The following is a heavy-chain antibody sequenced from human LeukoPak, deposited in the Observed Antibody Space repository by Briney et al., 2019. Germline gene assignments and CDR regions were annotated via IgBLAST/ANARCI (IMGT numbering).Heavy chain of an antibody. CDR3: ARDLVYDYVWGSYRLHPKYYFDY. J-gene: IGHJ4*02. CDR1: GGSLSSYY. Sequence: SETLSLTCTVSGGSLSSYYWSWIRQPPGKGLEWIGYIYYSGSTNYNPSLKSRVTISVDTSKNQFSLKLSSVTAADTAVYYCARDLVYDYVWGSYRLHPKYYFDYWGQGTLVTVSS. V-gene: IGHV4-59*01. D-gene: IGHD3-16*02. CDR2: IYYSGST.